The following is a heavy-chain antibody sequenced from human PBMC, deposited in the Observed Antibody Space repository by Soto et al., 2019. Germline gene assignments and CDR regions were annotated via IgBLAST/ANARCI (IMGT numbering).Heavy chain of an antibody. CDR3: ATGDYYDSSGYAFDD. V-gene: IGHV3-23*01. Sequence: GWSLRLCCSASGFTCSSYAMRWVRQAPGKGLEWVSAISGSGGSTYYADSVKGRFTISRDNSKNTLYLQMNSLRAEDTAVYYCATGDYYDSSGYAFDDWCQGIRVTVAS. CDR1: GFTCSSYA. CDR2: ISGSGGST. J-gene: IGHJ4*02. D-gene: IGHD3-22*01.